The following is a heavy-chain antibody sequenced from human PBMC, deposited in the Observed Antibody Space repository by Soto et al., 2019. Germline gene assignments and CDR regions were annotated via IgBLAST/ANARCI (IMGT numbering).Heavy chain of an antibody. CDR1: GESVSINIAA. CDR2: TYYRTRWYY. J-gene: IGHJ6*03. D-gene: IGHD1-7*01. Sequence: SQTLSLTRVISGESVSINIAAWNLIKQSPSRGLEWLGRTYYRTRWYYDYAVSVRSRITVNPDTSKNQFSLQLTSVTPEDTAVYYCAGTTSHYWYYMDVWGKGTTVTVSS. CDR3: AGTTSHYWYYMDV. V-gene: IGHV6-1*01.